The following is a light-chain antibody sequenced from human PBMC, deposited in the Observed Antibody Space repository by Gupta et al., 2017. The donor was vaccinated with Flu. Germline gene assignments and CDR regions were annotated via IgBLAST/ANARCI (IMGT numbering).Light chain of an antibody. J-gene: IGKJ4*01. Sequence: DVQMTQSPTSLSASLGDRVTITCQASHDIRSYLNWYQQQPGKAPKLLIYDASNLETGVPSRFSGRRSGTDYTFPISSLQPEDIATYYCQQYEDFPLTFGGGTKVEI. CDR2: DAS. V-gene: IGKV1-33*01. CDR1: HDIRSY. CDR3: QQYEDFPLT.